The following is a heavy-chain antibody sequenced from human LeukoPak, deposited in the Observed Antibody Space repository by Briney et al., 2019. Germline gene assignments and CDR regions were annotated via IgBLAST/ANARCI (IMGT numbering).Heavy chain of an antibody. Sequence: GGSLRLSCAASGFTFSSFAMGWVRQAPGKGLEWVSSIRGNGGNTYYADSVKGRFTISRDNPKNTLYLQMNSLRAEDTALYYCAKGCGGECYSSFDYWGQATLVTVSS. J-gene: IGHJ4*02. CDR3: AKGCGGECYSSFDY. CDR1: GFTFSSFA. CDR2: IRGNGGNT. V-gene: IGHV3-23*01. D-gene: IGHD2-21*01.